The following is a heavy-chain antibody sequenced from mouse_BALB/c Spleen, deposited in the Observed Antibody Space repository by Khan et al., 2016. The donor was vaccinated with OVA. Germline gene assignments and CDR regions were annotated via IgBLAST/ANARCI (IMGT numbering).Heavy chain of an antibody. CDR3: TRCGDLFAY. CDR2: ITPGNSDT. Sequence: VQLQQSGTVLVKPGNSVKMSCKASGYTFTSYWMHWVKQRPGQGLEWIGAITPGNSDTSYTQKFKGRAKLSEDTSTSTAYLEISGLKNEDSAVYYCTRCGDLFAYWGQGTLVTVSA. CDR1: GYTFTSYW. J-gene: IGHJ3*01. V-gene: IGHV1-5*01. D-gene: IGHD2-13*01.